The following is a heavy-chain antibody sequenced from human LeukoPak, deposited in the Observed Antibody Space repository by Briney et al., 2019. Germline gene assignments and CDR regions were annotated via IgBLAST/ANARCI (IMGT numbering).Heavy chain of an antibody. CDR3: ARDYGGNSENFDY. J-gene: IGHJ4*02. V-gene: IGHV1-2*04. CDR2: INPNSGGT. D-gene: IGHD4-23*01. CDR1: GYTFTGYY. Sequence: ASVKVSCKASGYTFTGYYMHWVRQAPGQGLEWMGWINPNSGGTNYAQKFQGWVTMTRDTSISTAYMELSRLRSDDAAVYYCARDYGGNSENFDYWGQGTLVTVSS.